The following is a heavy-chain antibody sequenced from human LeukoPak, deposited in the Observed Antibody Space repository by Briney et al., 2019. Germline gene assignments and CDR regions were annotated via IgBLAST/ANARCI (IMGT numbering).Heavy chain of an antibody. Sequence: NPSETLSLTCTVSGGSISSYSWSWIRQPLGKGLEWIGYIYYSGSTNYNPSLKGRVTISVDTSKNKFSLKLTSVTAADTAVYYCARGVPEYYDFWSGYFYYFDYWGQGTLVTVSS. V-gene: IGHV4-59*01. J-gene: IGHJ4*02. D-gene: IGHD3-3*01. CDR2: IYYSGST. CDR1: GGSISSYS. CDR3: ARGVPEYYDFWSGYFYYFDY.